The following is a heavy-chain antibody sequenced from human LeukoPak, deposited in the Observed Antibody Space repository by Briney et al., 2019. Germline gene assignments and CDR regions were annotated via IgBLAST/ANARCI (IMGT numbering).Heavy chain of an antibody. J-gene: IGHJ4*02. CDR2: IACSGNI. Sequence: KASDMLFLSCAVAGGFITNYLWSWIRQPPGKLLEWIGFIACSGNIYYNPSLKSRITISLDTAKNKLSLRMNSVSAADTAVYYCVPGDNRWLEAFDFWGQGTLVTVSS. D-gene: IGHD3-22*01. CDR1: GGFITNYL. V-gene: IGHV4-59*07. CDR3: VPGDNRWLEAFDF.